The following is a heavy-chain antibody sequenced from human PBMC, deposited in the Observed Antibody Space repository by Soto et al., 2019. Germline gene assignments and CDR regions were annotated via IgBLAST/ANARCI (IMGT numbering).Heavy chain of an antibody. Sequence: PGGSLRLSCAASGFTSSSYAMSWVRQAPGKGLEWVSGISGSGGSTHYADSVKGRFTISRDNSKNTLYLQMNSLRVEDTAVYYCAKALSGSYYDLDYWGQGTQVTV. D-gene: IGHD1-26*01. CDR1: GFTSSSYA. CDR2: ISGSGGST. CDR3: AKALSGSYYDLDY. J-gene: IGHJ4*02. V-gene: IGHV3-23*01.